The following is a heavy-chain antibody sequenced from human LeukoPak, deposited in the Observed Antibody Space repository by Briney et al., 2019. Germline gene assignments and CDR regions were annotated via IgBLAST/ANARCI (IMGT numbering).Heavy chain of an antibody. CDR3: ARDPNLRYDWFDP. D-gene: IGHD4-17*01. CDR2: INPNSGGT. V-gene: IGHV1-2*02. CDR1: GYTFTGYY. Sequence: ASVTVSCTASGYTFTGYYMHWVRQAPGQGLEWMGWINPNSGGTNYAQKFQGRVTMTRDTSISTAYMELSRLRSDDTAVYYCARDPNLRYDWFDPWGQGTLVTVSS. J-gene: IGHJ5*02.